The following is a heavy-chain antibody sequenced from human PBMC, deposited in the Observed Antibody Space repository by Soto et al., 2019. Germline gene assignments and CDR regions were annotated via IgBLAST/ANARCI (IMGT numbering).Heavy chain of an antibody. CDR2: ISGSGGST. J-gene: IGHJ6*02. V-gene: IGHV3-23*01. D-gene: IGHD4-17*01. CDR3: AKGPVWTTVTTFFNYYYGMDV. CDR1: GFTFSSYA. Sequence: PGGSLRLSCAASGFTFSSYAMSWVRQAPGKGLEWVSAISGSGGSTYYADSVKGRFTISRDNSKNTLYLQMNSLRAEDTAVYYCAKGPVWTTVTTFFNYYYGMDVWGQGTTVTVSS.